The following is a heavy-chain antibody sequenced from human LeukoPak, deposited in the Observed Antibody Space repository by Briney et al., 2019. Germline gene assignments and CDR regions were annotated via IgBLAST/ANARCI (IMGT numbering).Heavy chain of an antibody. Sequence: KPGGSLRLSCAASGFTFSTYNMNWVRQAPGKGLEWVSSISSSSSYIYYADSVKGRFTISRDNAKNSLYLQMNSLRAEDTAVYYCARSQGVTGPNDAFDIWGQGTMVTVSS. CDR1: GFTFSTYN. J-gene: IGHJ3*02. CDR2: ISSSSSYI. D-gene: IGHD4-23*01. CDR3: ARSQGVTGPNDAFDI. V-gene: IGHV3-21*01.